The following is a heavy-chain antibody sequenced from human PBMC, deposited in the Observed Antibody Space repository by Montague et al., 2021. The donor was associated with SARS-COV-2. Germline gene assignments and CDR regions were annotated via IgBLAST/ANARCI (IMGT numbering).Heavy chain of an antibody. V-gene: IGHV4-34*01. D-gene: IGHD2-21*01. Sequence: SETLSLTCTVYGGSFSGYYWSWIRQPPGKGLEWIGEFNHNGSTNYNPSLKSRITISLDTSKTQISLQLGSVTAADTAVYFCARRLYGGGSAPFDDWGQGTLVTVSS. J-gene: IGHJ4*02. CDR1: GGSFSGYY. CDR2: FNHNGST. CDR3: ARRLYGGGSAPFDD.